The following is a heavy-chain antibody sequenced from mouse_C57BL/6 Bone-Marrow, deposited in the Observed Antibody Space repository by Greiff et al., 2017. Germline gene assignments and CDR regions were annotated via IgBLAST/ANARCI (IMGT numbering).Heavy chain of an antibody. Sequence: EVQLQQSGPELVKPGASVKISCKASGYTFTDYYMNWVKQSHGKSLEWIGDINPNNGGTSYNQKFKGKATLTVDKSSSTAYMELRSLTSEDSAVYYCARWITTVVANDYWGKGTTLTVSS. CDR2: INPNNGGT. CDR1: GYTFTDYY. J-gene: IGHJ2*01. CDR3: ARWITTVVANDY. D-gene: IGHD1-1*01. V-gene: IGHV1-26*01.